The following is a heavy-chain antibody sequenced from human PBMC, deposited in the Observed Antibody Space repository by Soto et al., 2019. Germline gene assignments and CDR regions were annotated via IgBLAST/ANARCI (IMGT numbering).Heavy chain of an antibody. D-gene: IGHD3-22*01. CDR3: TSFYYYDSSGYLLIDY. J-gene: IGHJ4*02. V-gene: IGHV3-73*01. CDR2: IRSKANSYAT. Sequence: GGSLRLSCAASGFTFSGSAMHWVRQASGKGLEWVGRIRSKANSYATAYAASVKGRFTISRDDSKNTAYLQMNSLKTEDTAVYYCTSFYYYDSSGYLLIDYWGQGTLVTVSS. CDR1: GFTFSGSA.